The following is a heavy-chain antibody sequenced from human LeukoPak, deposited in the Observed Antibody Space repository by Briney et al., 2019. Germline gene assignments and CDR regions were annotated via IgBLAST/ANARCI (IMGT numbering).Heavy chain of an antibody. J-gene: IGHJ6*02. CDR3: ARAPIVVVPAANSYYYYYGMDV. D-gene: IGHD2-2*01. CDR2: IIPIFGTA. CDR1: GGTFSSYA. V-gene: IGHV1-69*01. Sequence: ASVKVSCKASGGTFSSYAISWVRQAPGQGLEWMGGIIPIFGTANYAQKFQGRVTITADESTSTAYMELSSLRSDDTAVYYCARAPIVVVPAANSYYYYYGMDVWGQRTTVTVSS.